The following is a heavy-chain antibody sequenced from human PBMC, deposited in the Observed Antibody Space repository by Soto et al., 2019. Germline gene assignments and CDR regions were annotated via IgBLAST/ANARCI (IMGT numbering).Heavy chain of an antibody. CDR1: GVSISSYY. J-gene: IGHJ3*02. Sequence: QVQLQESGPGLVKPSETLSLTCTVSGVSISSYYWGWIRQPPGKGLSWIGYIYYSGSTNYNPSLKSRVTISVDTSKNLSSLKLRSVTAADTAVYYCARGHCTNGVWYGAGAFDIWGQGTMVTVSS. CDR3: ARGHCTNGVWYGAGAFDI. V-gene: IGHV4-59*01. D-gene: IGHD2-8*01. CDR2: IYYSGST.